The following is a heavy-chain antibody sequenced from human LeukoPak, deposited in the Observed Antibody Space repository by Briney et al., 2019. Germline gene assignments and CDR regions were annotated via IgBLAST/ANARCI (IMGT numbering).Heavy chain of an antibody. Sequence: SGTLSLTCTVSGGSFSSYYRSWIRQPAGTGLEWMGRIYTSGSTDYNPSLRSRVTMSLDMSKNQFSLKLWSVTAADTAVYYCARESKTYDGSGYYHDSWGQGTLVTVSS. V-gene: IGHV4-4*07. CDR3: ARESKTYDGSGYYHDS. CDR2: IYTSGST. D-gene: IGHD3-22*01. J-gene: IGHJ4*02. CDR1: GGSFSSYY.